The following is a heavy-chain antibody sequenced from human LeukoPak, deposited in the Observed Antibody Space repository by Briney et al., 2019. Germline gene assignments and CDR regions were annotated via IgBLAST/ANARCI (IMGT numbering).Heavy chain of an antibody. D-gene: IGHD2-15*01. CDR2: ICWDNGSI. CDR1: GFTFYDYA. Sequence: GGALRLSFAASGFTFYDYAMHWVRPAPGKGLGGVSGICWDNGSIGYADSVKGRFTISRDNAKNSLYLQMNSLRAEDTALYYCAKDRSLGYCSGGSCPSLVGDYWGQGTLVTVSS. V-gene: IGHV3-9*01. J-gene: IGHJ4*02. CDR3: AKDRSLGYCSGGSCPSLVGDY.